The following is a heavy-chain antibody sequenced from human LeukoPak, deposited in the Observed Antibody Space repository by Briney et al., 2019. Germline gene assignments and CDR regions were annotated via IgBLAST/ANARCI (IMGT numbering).Heavy chain of an antibody. CDR1: GYSFTSHW. CDR3: ARHQGGMDV. CDR2: ISPGDFDT. Sequence: GESLKISCEASGYSFTSHWVAWVRQMPGKGLEWMGMISPGDFDTRYTPSFKGQVTISADKSISTAYLQWSSLKASDTAIYYCARHQGGMDVWGQGTTVTVSS. V-gene: IGHV5-51*01. J-gene: IGHJ6*02.